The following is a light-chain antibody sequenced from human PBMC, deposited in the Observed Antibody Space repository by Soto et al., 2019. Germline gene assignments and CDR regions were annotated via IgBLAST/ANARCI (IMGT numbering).Light chain of an antibody. V-gene: IGKV1-5*01. CDR2: DAS. Sequence: DIQMTQSPSTLSASVGDRVTITCRASQSISSWLAWYQQKPGKAPKLLIYDASSLESGVPSRFSGSGSGTEFTHTISSLQPDDFATYYCQQYNSYSSTWTIGQGTKVEIK. J-gene: IGKJ1*01. CDR1: QSISSW. CDR3: QQYNSYSSTWT.